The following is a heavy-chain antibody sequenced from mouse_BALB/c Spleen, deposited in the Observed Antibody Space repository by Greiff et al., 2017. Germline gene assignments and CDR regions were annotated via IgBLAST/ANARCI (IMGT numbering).Heavy chain of an antibody. J-gene: IGHJ1*01. D-gene: IGHD2-2*01. CDR3: VRERGYPYWYFDV. CDR2: IRSKSNNYAT. V-gene: IGHV10-3*03. CDR1: GFTFNTYA. Sequence: GGGLVQPKGSLKLSCAASGFTFNTYAMHWVCQAPGKGLEWVARIRSKSNNYATYYADSVKDRFTISRDDSQSMLYLQMNNLKTEDTAMYYCVRERGYPYWYFDVWGAGTTVTVSS.